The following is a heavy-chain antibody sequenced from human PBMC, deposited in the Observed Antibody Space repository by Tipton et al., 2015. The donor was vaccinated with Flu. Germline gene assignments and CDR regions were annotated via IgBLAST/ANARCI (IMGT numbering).Heavy chain of an antibody. CDR1: GVSMSTYY. V-gene: IGHV4-4*07. CDR3: ATQRTPVADPSQADAFDV. D-gene: IGHD6-19*01. Sequence: TLSLTCTVSGVSMSTYYWNWVRQPAGKGLEWIGRIYTTGSTNYNPSLGSRVTMSVDTSKNQFSLKVRSVTAADTAIYYCATQRTPVADPSQADAFDVWGQGTMVTVTS. CDR2: IYTTGST. J-gene: IGHJ3*01.